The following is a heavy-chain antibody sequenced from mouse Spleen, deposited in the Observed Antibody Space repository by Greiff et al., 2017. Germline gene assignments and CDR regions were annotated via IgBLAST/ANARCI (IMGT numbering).Heavy chain of an antibody. CDR1: GYTFTDYY. J-gene: IGHJ2*01. CDR2: INPNNGGT. V-gene: IGHV1-26*01. CDR3: ARSDYYGSSLEY. D-gene: IGHD1-1*01. Sequence: EVQLQQSGPELVKPGASVKISCKASGYTFTDYYMNWVKQSHGKSLEWIGDINPNNGGTSYNQKFKGKATLTVDKSSSTAYMELRSLTSEDSAVYYCARSDYYGSSLEYWGQGTTLTVSS.